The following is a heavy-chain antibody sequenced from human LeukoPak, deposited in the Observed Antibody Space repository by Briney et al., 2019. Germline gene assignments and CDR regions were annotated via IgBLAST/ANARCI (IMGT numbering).Heavy chain of an antibody. V-gene: IGHV3-30*04. Sequence: LEWLALISSNGRHTFYADSVKGRFTISRDNSKNTLYLQIDSLRVDDTAVYYCARDKSSQRPYFLDYWGQGTPVTVSS. J-gene: IGHJ4*02. D-gene: IGHD3-9*01. CDR2: ISSNGRHT. CDR3: ARDKSSQRPYFLDY.